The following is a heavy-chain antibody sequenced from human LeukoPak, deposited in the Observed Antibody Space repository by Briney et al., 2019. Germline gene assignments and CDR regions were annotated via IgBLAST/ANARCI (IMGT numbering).Heavy chain of an antibody. CDR3: ARDYDFWSGYYTVGGFDP. CDR1: GGSISNYY. V-gene: IGHV4-59*01. J-gene: IGHJ5*02. CDR2: ISYSGNT. D-gene: IGHD3-3*01. Sequence: SETLSLTCTVSGGSISNYYWTWIRQPPGKGLEWIGFISYSGNTNYNPSLKSRVTISLDTSKNQFSLKLISVTAADTAVYYCARDYDFWSGYYTVGGFDPWGQGTLVTVSS.